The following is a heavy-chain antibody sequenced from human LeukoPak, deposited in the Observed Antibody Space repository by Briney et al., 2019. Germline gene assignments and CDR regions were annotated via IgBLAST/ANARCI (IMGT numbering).Heavy chain of an antibody. J-gene: IGHJ6*03. CDR1: GFTFSSYS. CDR3: ARDPDPSIVVVPAADMDV. D-gene: IGHD2-2*01. V-gene: IGHV3-21*01. Sequence: GGSLRHSCAAYGFTFSSYSMNWVRQAPGKGLEWVSSISSSSSYIYYADSVKGRFTISRDNAKNSLYLQMNSLRAEDTAVYYCARDPDPSIVVVPAADMDVWGKGTTVTVSS. CDR2: ISSSSSYI.